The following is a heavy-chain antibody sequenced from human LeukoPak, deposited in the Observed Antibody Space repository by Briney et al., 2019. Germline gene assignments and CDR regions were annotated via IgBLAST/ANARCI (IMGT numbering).Heavy chain of an antibody. Sequence: SETLSLTCTVSGGSISSYYWSWIRQPPGKGLEWIEYIYYSGSTNYNPSLKSRVTISVDTSKNQFSLKLSSVTAADTAVYYCAIGWGYGLLWSYWGQGTLVTVSS. J-gene: IGHJ4*02. CDR2: IYYSGST. D-gene: IGHD3-10*01. V-gene: IGHV4-59*01. CDR1: GGSISSYY. CDR3: AIGWGYGLLWSY.